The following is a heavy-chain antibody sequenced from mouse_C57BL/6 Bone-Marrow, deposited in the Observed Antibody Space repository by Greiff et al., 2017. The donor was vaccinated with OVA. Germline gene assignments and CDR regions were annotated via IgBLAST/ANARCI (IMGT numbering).Heavy chain of an antibody. CDR1: GYTFTSYW. Sequence: VQLQQPGAELVRPGSSVKLSCKASGYTFTSYWMDWVKQRPGQGLEWIGNIYPSDSETPYNQKFKDKATLTVDKSSSTAYMQLSSLTSEDSAGEYCASLAYWGQGTTLTVSS. CDR3: ASLAY. CDR2: IYPSDSET. V-gene: IGHV1-61*01. J-gene: IGHJ2*01.